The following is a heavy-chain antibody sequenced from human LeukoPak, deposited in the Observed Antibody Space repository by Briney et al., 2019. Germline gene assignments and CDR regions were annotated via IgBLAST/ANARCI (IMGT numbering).Heavy chain of an antibody. CDR2: IYHSGST. CDR1: GYSISSGYY. CDR3: VRHHKSGTDAFDI. D-gene: IGHD1-1*01. V-gene: IGHV4-38-2*01. Sequence: SETLSLTCAVSGYSISSGYYWGWSRPPPGKGLEWIGSIYHSGSTYYNPSLKSRVTISGDTSKNQFSLKLRSVTAADTAVYYCVRHHKSGTDAFDIWGQGTMVTVSS. J-gene: IGHJ3*02.